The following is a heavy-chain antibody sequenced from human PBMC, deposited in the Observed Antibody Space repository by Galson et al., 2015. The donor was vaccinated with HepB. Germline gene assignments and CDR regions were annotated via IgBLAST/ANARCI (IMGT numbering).Heavy chain of an antibody. CDR1: GFTFSSYW. V-gene: IGHV3-7*03. CDR3: ARVEVVVVAATPYYYYGMDV. J-gene: IGHJ6*02. CDR2: IKQDGSEK. Sequence: SLRLSCAASGFTFSSYWMSWVRQAPGKGLEWVANIKQDGSEKYYVDSVKGRFTISRDNAKNSLYLQMNSLRAEDTAVYYCARVEVVVVAATPYYYYGMDVWGQGTTVTVSS. D-gene: IGHD2-15*01.